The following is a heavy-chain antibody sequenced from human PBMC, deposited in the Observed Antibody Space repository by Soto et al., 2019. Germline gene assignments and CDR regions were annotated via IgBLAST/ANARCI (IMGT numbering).Heavy chain of an antibody. CDR2: ISYDGSNK. J-gene: IGHJ4*02. Sequence: QVQLVESGGGVVQPGRSLRLSCAASGFTFSSYGMHWVRQAPGKGLEWVAVISYDGSNKYYADSVKGRFTISRDNSKNPLYLQMNSLRAEDTAVYYCAKDPTTGTTGGDYWGQGTLVTVSS. CDR1: GFTFSSYG. D-gene: IGHD1-1*01. V-gene: IGHV3-30*18. CDR3: AKDPTTGTTGGDY.